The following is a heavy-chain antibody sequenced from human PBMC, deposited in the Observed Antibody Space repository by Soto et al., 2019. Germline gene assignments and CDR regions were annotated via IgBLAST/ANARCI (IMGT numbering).Heavy chain of an antibody. CDR1: GFTFSDYA. Sequence: PGGSLRLSCAASGFTFSDYAMSWVRQGPGKGLEWVSTISGSGGRTFYADSVKGRFTISRDNSKNTLYLQMNSLRAEDTAVYYCAKEAATTTVWYNYWGQGTPVTVSS. D-gene: IGHD4-17*01. CDR3: AKEAATTTVWYNY. CDR2: ISGSGGRT. V-gene: IGHV3-23*01. J-gene: IGHJ4*02.